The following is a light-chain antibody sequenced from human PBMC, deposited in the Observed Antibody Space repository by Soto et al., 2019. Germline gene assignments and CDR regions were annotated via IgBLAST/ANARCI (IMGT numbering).Light chain of an antibody. Sequence: EIVLTQSPGTLSLSPGERATFSCRASQSVSSYLAWYQQKPGQAPRLLIYDTSNRATGVPARFSGSGSGTDFTLTISSLEPEDCSIYYCQQRQYWPPITFGQGTRLEIK. V-gene: IGKV3-11*01. CDR3: QQRQYWPPIT. CDR2: DTS. J-gene: IGKJ5*01. CDR1: QSVSSY.